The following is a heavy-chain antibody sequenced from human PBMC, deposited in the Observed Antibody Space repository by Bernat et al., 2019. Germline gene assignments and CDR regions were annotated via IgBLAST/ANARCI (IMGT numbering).Heavy chain of an antibody. CDR3: TGDFDY. J-gene: IGHJ4*02. V-gene: IGHV3-30*03. Sequence: QVQLVESGGGVVQPGRSLRLSCAASGFTFSSYGMHWVRQAPGKGLEWVAVISYDGSNKYYADSVKGRFTISRDNSQNTLYLHMHSLRAEDTAVYYCTGDFDYWGQGTLVTVSS. CDR1: GFTFSSYG. CDR2: ISYDGSNK.